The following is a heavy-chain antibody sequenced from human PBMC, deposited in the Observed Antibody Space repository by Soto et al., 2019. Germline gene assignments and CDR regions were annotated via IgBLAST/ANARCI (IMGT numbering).Heavy chain of an antibody. V-gene: IGHV3-48*02. CDR3: ARAEEGHFDY. CDR1: GFSFSIYS. J-gene: IGHJ4*02. Sequence: EVQLVESGGRLVQPGGSLRLSCAASGFSFSIYSMNWVRQAPGKGLEWSSYITSDNNTIKYADSVKGRFTISRDNAKNSLYLQMNSLRDEDTAVYYCARAEEGHFDYWGQGTVVTVSS. CDR2: ITSDNNTI.